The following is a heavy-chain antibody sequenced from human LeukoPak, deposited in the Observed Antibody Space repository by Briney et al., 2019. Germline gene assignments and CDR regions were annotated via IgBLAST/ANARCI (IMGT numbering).Heavy chain of an antibody. CDR2: VNLQGST. CDR3: ATTRAYSSNWYYYDY. Sequence: SETLSLTCGVSGGSITNTNYWTWVRQPPGKGLEWIGEVNLQGSTNYNPSLMGRVAISVDTSENHISLQLTSVTAADTAVYYCATTRAYSSNWYYYDYWGLGTLVTVSS. CDR1: GGSITNTNY. V-gene: IGHV4-4*02. D-gene: IGHD6-13*01. J-gene: IGHJ4*02.